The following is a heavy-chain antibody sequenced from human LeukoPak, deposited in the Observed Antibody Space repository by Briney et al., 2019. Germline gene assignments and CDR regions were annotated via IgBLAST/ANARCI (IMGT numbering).Heavy chain of an antibody. D-gene: IGHD6-19*01. Sequence: AGTSLRLSCATSGINFGASIMHWIRQAPGKGREGVAGLSFDESSYYGGSVEGRIIISGDNSKRTLYLQMNSLKVEDTALYYCAREGHSSGFAPAFDTWGQGTMVTVSS. CDR1: GINFGASI. V-gene: IGHV3-30*04. CDR3: AREGHSSGFAPAFDT. J-gene: IGHJ3*02. CDR2: LSFDESS.